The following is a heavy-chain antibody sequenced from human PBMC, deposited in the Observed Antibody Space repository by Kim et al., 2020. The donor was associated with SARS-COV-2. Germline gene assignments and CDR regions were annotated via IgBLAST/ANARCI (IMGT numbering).Heavy chain of an antibody. CDR3: ARDGSPYNWKVRYYYGMDG. J-gene: IGHJ6*02. Sequence: GGSLRLSCAASGFTFSSYSMNWVRQAPGKGLEWVASISSSSSYIYYADSVKGRFTISRDNAKNSLYLQMNSLRAEDTAVYYCARDGSPYNWKVRYYYGMDGWGQGTTVTVSS. CDR1: GFTFSSYS. V-gene: IGHV3-21*01. D-gene: IGHD1-1*01. CDR2: ISSSSSYI.